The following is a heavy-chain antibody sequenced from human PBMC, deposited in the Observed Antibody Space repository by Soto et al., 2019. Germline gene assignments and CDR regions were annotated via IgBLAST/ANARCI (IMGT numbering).Heavy chain of an antibody. D-gene: IGHD6-13*01. Sequence: GGSLRLSCAASGFSFSSYSMNWVRQAPGKGLECVSFISSSSTSIHYADSVQGRFAISRDNAENSLYLQISSLRAEDTAVYYCARGSESGSWLIDYWGQGT. CDR1: GFSFSSYS. V-gene: IGHV3-48*01. CDR2: ISSSSTSI. J-gene: IGHJ4*02. CDR3: ARGSESGSWLIDY.